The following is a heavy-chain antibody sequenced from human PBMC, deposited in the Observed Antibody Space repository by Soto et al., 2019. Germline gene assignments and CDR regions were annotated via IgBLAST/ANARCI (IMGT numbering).Heavy chain of an antibody. D-gene: IGHD3-22*01. Sequence: QIQLVQSGAEVKKPGSSVKVSCKAYGGTFSSYTISWVRQAPGQGLAWMGRIIPILGIANYAQMRQGRVTITADKSTSTAYMELSSLRSEDTAVYDCASRYASSDYWGQGTLVTVSS. V-gene: IGHV1-69*02. CDR3: ASRYASSDY. CDR1: GGTFSSYT. J-gene: IGHJ4*02. CDR2: IIPILGIA.